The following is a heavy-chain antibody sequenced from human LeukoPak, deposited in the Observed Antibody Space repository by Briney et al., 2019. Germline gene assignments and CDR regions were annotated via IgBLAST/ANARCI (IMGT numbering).Heavy chain of an antibody. CDR1: GGSISSYY. V-gene: IGHV4-59*01. J-gene: IGHJ6*04. Sequence: PSETLSLTCIVSGGSISSYYWSWIRQPPGKGLEWIGYIYYSGSTNYNPSLKSRVTISVDTSKNQFSLKLSSVTAADTAVYYCARLRGQQLAPDYYYYYGMDVWGKGTTVTVSS. CDR3: ARLRGQQLAPDYYYYYGMDV. D-gene: IGHD6-13*01. CDR2: IYYSGST.